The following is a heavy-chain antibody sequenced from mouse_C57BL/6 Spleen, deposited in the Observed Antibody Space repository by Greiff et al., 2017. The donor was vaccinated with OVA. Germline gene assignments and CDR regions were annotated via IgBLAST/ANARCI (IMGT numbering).Heavy chain of an antibody. CDR2: INPNNGGT. Sequence: EVQLQQSGPELVKPGVSVKISCKASGYTFTDYSMNWVKQSHEKSLEWIGDINPNNGGTSYNQKFKGKATLTVDKSSSTAYMELRSLTSEDSAVYYCARDDYYGSRFAYWGQGTLVTVSA. V-gene: IGHV1-26*01. J-gene: IGHJ3*01. CDR1: GYTFTDYS. D-gene: IGHD1-1*01. CDR3: ARDDYYGSRFAY.